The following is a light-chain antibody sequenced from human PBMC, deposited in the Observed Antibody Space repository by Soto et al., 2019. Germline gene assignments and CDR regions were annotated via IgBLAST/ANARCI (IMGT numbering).Light chain of an antibody. CDR1: QSVSSSY. V-gene: IGKV3-20*01. J-gene: IGKJ1*01. CDR3: QQYNNWPPWT. CDR2: GAS. Sequence: EIVLTQSPGTLSLSPGERATLSCIATQSVSSSYLAWYQQKPGQAHRLIIYGASSRATGIPDRFSGSGSGTDFTLTISRLEPEDFAVYYCQQYNNWPPWTFGQGTKVDIK.